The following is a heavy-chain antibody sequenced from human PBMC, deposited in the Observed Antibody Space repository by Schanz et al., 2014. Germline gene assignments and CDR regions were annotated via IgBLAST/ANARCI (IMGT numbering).Heavy chain of an antibody. D-gene: IGHD1-26*01. CDR1: GFTFSSHW. V-gene: IGHV3-74*01. CDR3: ARVPEPGWFDP. CDR2: INSVGSNT. J-gene: IGHJ5*02. Sequence: EVQLVQSGGGLVQPGGSLRLSCAASGFTFSSHWMHWVRQDPGKGLVWVARINSVGSNTDYADSVTGRFTISRDNAKSSLYLQMNSLRVEDTAVYYCARVPEPGWFDPWGQGTLVTVSS.